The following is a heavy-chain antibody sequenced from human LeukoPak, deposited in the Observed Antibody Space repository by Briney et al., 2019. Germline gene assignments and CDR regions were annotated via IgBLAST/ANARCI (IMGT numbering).Heavy chain of an antibody. V-gene: IGHV3-21*01. CDR2: ITSSSSYT. CDR3: ARDPYNGAYSEGYYYYFMDV. D-gene: IGHD1-1*01. Sequence: GGSLRLSCAASGFTVSSNFMNWVRQAPGKGLEWISSITSSSSYTFYADSVKGRFTISRDNAKNSLYLQMNSLRVEYTAVYYCARDPYNGAYSEGYYYYFMDVWGKGTTVTVSS. J-gene: IGHJ6*03. CDR1: GFTVSSNF.